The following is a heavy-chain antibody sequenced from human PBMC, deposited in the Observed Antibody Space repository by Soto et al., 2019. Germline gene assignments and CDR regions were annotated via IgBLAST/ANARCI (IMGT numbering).Heavy chain of an antibody. V-gene: IGHV1-18*01. CDR3: ARGRYGDY. Sequence: QVHLVQSGAEVKKPGASVKVSCKASGYTFTSYGITWVRQAPGQGLEWMGWISAHNGNTDDAQKLQGGVIVTRDTSTSTAYMELRSLRSDDTAVYYGARGRYGDYWGQGALVTVSS. D-gene: IGHD1-1*01. CDR1: GYTFTSYG. CDR2: ISAHNGNT. J-gene: IGHJ4*02.